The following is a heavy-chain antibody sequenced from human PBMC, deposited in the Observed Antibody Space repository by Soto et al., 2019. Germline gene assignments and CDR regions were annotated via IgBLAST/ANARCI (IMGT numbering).Heavy chain of an antibody. CDR3: ARGDYDSSGYYLPHAFDI. J-gene: IGHJ3*02. D-gene: IGHD3-22*01. V-gene: IGHV4-4*02. CDR1: GGSISSSNW. CDR2: IYHSGCT. Sequence: QVQLQESGPGLVKPSGTLSLTCAVSGGSISSSNWWSWVRQPPGKGLERIGEIYHSGCTNYNPSLKSRVTISVDKSKNQFSLKLSSVTAADTAVYYCARGDYDSSGYYLPHAFDIWGQGTMVTVSS.